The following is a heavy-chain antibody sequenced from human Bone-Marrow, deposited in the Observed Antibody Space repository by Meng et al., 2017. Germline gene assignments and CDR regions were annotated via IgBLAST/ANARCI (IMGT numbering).Heavy chain of an antibody. V-gene: IGHV3-21*01. CDR2: ISSSSSYI. Sequence: GESLKISCAASGFTFSSYSMNWVRQAPGKGLEWVSSISSSSSYIYYADSVKGRFTISRDNAKNSLYLPMNSLRAEDPAVYYCARGYRGVFFPFGYLGQGTLVTVSS. CDR3: ARGYRGVFFPFGY. J-gene: IGHJ4*02. CDR1: GFTFSSYS. D-gene: IGHD5-12*01.